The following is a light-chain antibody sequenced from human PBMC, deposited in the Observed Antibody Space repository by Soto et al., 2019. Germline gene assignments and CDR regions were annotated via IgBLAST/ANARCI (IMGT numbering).Light chain of an antibody. CDR1: QSVSSK. Sequence: EIVMTQSPATLSVSPGERATLSCRASQSVSSKLAWYQQKPGQAPRLLIYGASTRATGIPARFSGSGSGTEFTLTISSLQSADFVVYYCQQYNNWPGTFGQGTKVEIK. CDR2: GAS. V-gene: IGKV3-15*01. CDR3: QQYNNWPGT. J-gene: IGKJ1*01.